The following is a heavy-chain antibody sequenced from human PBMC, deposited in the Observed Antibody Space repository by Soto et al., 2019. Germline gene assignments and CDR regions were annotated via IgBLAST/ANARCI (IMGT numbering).Heavy chain of an antibody. J-gene: IGHJ4*02. CDR2: TYYRSRSYN. Sequence: SQTPSLTCPISGDSLSSNSASWNCIRQSPSTGLEWLGTTYYRSRSYNHYAVSVKSRITVNPDTSKNQFSLQLNSVTPEDTAVYYWARSGPGGYTDYRGQATVVPV. V-gene: IGHV6-1*01. CDR3: ARSGPGGYTDY. CDR1: GDSLSSNSAS. D-gene: IGHD3-16*02.